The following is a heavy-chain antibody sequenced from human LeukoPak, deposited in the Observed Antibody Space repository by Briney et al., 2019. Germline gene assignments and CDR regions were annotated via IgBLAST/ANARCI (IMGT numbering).Heavy chain of an antibody. Sequence: SETLSLTCTVSGYSISSGYYWGWIRQPPGKGLEWIGSIYHSGSTYYNPSLKSRVTISVDTSKDQFSLKLSSVTAADTAVYYCARQDMELPAATPDYWGQGTLVTVSS. CDR3: ARQDMELPAATPDY. CDR1: GYSISSGYY. CDR2: IYHSGST. J-gene: IGHJ4*02. D-gene: IGHD2-2*01. V-gene: IGHV4-38-2*02.